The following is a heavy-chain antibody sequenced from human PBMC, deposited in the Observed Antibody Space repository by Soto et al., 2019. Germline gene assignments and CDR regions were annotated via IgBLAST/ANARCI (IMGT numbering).Heavy chain of an antibody. Sequence: GEALKISCKSSRYSFTTYWITWVRQMPGKGLEGMGRIDPSGSDTNYSPSFQGHVTISADKSISTAYLQWSSLKASDTAMYYCASLMSDCSSTSCSLGYYFDYWGQGTLVT. V-gene: IGHV5-10-1*01. D-gene: IGHD2-2*01. CDR3: ASLMSDCSSTSCSLGYYFDY. CDR2: IDPSGSDT. CDR1: RYSFTTYW. J-gene: IGHJ4*02.